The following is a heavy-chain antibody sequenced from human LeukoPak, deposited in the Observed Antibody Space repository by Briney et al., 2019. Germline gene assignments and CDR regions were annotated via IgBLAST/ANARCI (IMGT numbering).Heavy chain of an antibody. V-gene: IGHV4-31*03. Sequence: SETLSLTCTVSGGSISSSSYYWGWIRQHPGKGLEWIGYIYYSGSTYYNPSLKSRVTISVDTSKNQFSLKLSSVTAADTAVYYCASRVKDGVDYWGQGTLVTVSS. J-gene: IGHJ4*02. D-gene: IGHD5-24*01. CDR2: IYYSGST. CDR3: ASRVKDGVDY. CDR1: GGSISSSSYY.